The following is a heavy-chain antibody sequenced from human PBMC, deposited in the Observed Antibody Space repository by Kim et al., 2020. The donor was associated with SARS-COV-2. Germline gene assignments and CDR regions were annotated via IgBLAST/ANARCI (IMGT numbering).Heavy chain of an antibody. CDR1: GFTFSSYS. Sequence: GGSLRLSCAASGFTFSSYSMNWVRQAPGKGLEWVSSISSSSSYIYYADSVKGRFTISRDNAKNSLYLQMNSLRAEDTAVYYCARDGIVVVPAEDGMDVWGQGTTVTVSS. J-gene: IGHJ6*02. CDR2: ISSSSSYI. CDR3: ARDGIVVVPAEDGMDV. D-gene: IGHD2-2*01. V-gene: IGHV3-21*01.